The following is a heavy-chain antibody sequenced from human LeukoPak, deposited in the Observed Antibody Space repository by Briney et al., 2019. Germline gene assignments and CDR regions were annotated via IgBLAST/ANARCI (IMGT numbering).Heavy chain of an antibody. CDR2: IYYSGST. Sequence: PSETLSLTCTVSAGSISPDYWSWIRQPPGKGLEWSGYIYYSGSTNYNPSLKSRVTISVDTSKNQFYLKLSSVTAADTAVYYCSSVGSHYDFWSGYSYWFDPWGQGTLVTVSS. CDR1: AGSISPDY. V-gene: IGHV4-59*01. D-gene: IGHD3-3*01. J-gene: IGHJ5*02. CDR3: SSVGSHYDFWSGYSYWFDP.